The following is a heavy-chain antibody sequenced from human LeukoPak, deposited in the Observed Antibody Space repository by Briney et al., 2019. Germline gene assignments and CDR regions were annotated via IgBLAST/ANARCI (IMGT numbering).Heavy chain of an antibody. CDR2: INPSGGST. D-gene: IGHD6-13*01. J-gene: IGHJ3*02. V-gene: IGHV1-46*01. CDR3: ARGLAAAGTNHDAFDI. CDR1: GYTFTSYY. Sequence: GASVKVSCKASGYTFTSYYMHWVRQAPGQGLEWMGIINPSGGSTSYAQKFQGRVTMTRDTSTSTVYMELSSLRSEDTAVYYCARGLAAAGTNHDAFDIWGQGTMVTVSS.